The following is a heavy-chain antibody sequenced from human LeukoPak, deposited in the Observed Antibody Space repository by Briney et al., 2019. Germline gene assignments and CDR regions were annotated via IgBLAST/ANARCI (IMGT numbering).Heavy chain of an antibody. J-gene: IGHJ5*02. Sequence: ASVKVSCKVSGYTLTELSMHWVRQAPGKGLEWMGGFDPEDGETIYAQKFQGRVTMTEDTSTDTAYMELSSLRSEDTAVYYCATPAPGVCFGELLRVWWFAPWGPGTLFTASS. CDR2: FDPEDGET. V-gene: IGHV1-24*01. CDR1: GYTLTELS. D-gene: IGHD3-10*01. CDR3: ATPAPGVCFGELLRVWWFAP.